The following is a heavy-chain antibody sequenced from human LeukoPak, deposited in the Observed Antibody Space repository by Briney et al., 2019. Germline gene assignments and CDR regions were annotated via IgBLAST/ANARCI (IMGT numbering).Heavy chain of an antibody. CDR3: AREGLQFRYFDY. CDR2: IYYSGST. J-gene: IGHJ4*02. CDR1: GGSISSYY. D-gene: IGHD5-24*01. V-gene: IGHV4-59*01. Sequence: SETLSLTCTVSGGSISSYYWSWIRQPPGKGLEWIGYIYYSGSTNYNPSLKSRVTISVDTSRNQFSLKLSSVTAADTAVYYCAREGLQFRYFDYWGQGTLVTVSS.